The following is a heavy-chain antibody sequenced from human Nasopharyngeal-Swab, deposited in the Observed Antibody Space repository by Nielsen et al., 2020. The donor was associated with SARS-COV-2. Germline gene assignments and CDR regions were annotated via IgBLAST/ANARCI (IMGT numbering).Heavy chain of an antibody. CDR1: GFTVSRNY. CDR2: INSGGST. V-gene: IGHV3-53*01. CDR3: VREGPHCSSTTCYAFDI. Sequence: GESLKISCAASGFTVSRNYMTWVCQAPGKGLECVSVINSGGSTYYADSVKGRFTISRDNSKNTLYLQMNSLRAEDTAVYYCVREGPHCSSTTCYAFDIWGQGTMVTVSS. D-gene: IGHD2-2*01. J-gene: IGHJ3*02.